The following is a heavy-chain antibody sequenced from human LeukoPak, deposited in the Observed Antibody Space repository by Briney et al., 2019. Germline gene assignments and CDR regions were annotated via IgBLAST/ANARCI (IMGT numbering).Heavy chain of an antibody. CDR2: IYYSGST. D-gene: IGHD3-9*01. CDR3: ARHFRYFDWYDAFDI. Sequence: PSETLSLTCTVSGGSISSYYWSWIRQPPGKGLEWIGYIYYSGSTNYNPSLKSRATISVDTSKNQFSLKLSSVTAADTAVYYCARHFRYFDWYDAFDIWGQGTMVTVSS. CDR1: GGSISSYY. V-gene: IGHV4-59*08. J-gene: IGHJ3*02.